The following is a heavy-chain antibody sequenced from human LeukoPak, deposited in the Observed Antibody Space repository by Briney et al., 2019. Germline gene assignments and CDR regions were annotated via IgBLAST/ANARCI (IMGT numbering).Heavy chain of an antibody. Sequence: ASVKVSCKASGYTFADYYMHWVRQAPGQGLEWMGWINPNSGGTNYAQKFQGRVTMTRDTSISTAYMELSRLTSDDTAVYYCARDLYYYASGSYARPYYFDYWGQGTLVTVSS. V-gene: IGHV1-2*02. D-gene: IGHD3-10*01. J-gene: IGHJ4*02. CDR3: ARDLYYYASGSYARPYYFDY. CDR1: GYTFADYY. CDR2: INPNSGGT.